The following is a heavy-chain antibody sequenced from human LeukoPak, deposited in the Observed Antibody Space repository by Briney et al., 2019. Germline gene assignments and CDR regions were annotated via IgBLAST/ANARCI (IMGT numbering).Heavy chain of an antibody. Sequence: GGSLRLSCAASGFTFRNYWMHWVRQVPGKGLVWVSRTNPDGSDKGYADSVKGRFTISRDNAKNTLYLQMNSLRADDTAVYYCARENWYLADWGQGTLVTVS. CDR1: GFTFRNYW. D-gene: IGHD1-1*01. CDR2: TNPDGSDK. CDR3: ARENWYLAD. V-gene: IGHV3-74*01. J-gene: IGHJ4*02.